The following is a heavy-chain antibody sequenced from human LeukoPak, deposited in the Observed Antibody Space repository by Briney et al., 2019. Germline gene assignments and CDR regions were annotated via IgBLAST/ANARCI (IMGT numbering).Heavy chain of an antibody. V-gene: IGHV4-39*01. CDR2: LYPSGST. Sequence: SETLSLTCTVSGGSITGTTYYWAWFRQPPGQGLEWIGSLYPSGSTYYSPSLKSRVSIFLDTSKSQLSLNVRSMTAADTAVYYCARRAGDWAVNWIDPWGQGTLVTVSP. CDR1: GGSITGTTYY. D-gene: IGHD2-21*02. J-gene: IGHJ5*02. CDR3: ARRAGDWAVNWIDP.